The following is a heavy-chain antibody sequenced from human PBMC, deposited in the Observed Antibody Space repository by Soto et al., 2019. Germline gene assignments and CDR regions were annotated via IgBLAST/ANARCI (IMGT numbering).Heavy chain of an antibody. CDR1: GYSFTSYW. D-gene: IGHD5-18*01. Sequence: GESLKISCKGSGYSFTSYWIDWVRQMPGKGLEWMGRIDPSDSYTNYSPSFQGHVTISTDKSISTAYLQWSSLKASDTAMYFCSRTSMQSRGYSYGHGGMDVWGQGTTVTVSS. V-gene: IGHV5-10-1*01. CDR2: IDPSDSYT. CDR3: SRTSMQSRGYSYGHGGMDV. J-gene: IGHJ6*02.